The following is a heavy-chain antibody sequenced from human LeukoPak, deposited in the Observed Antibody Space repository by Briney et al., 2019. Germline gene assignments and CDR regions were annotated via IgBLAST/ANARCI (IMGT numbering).Heavy chain of an antibody. D-gene: IGHD6-19*01. CDR1: GCTFSTYS. J-gene: IGHJ4*02. CDR2: ITGSSSEI. Sequence: GRSLRLSCAASGCTFSTYSMNWVRQAPGKGLEWVSYITGSSSEIYYADSVKGRFTISRDTAKNSLYLQMNSLRDADTAVYYCARGISTSGWLDYWGQGTLVTVSS. CDR3: ARGISTSGWLDY. V-gene: IGHV3-48*02.